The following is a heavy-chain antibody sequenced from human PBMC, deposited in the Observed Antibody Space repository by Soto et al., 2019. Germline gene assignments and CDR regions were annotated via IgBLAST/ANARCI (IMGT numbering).Heavy chain of an antibody. D-gene: IGHD3-10*01. CDR2: INPILDMA. Sequence: QVQLVQSGAEVKKPGSSVRVSCAASGGTFNFYSINWVRQPPGQGLEWMGRINPILDMANFAQKFQGRVTITADTSTSTAYMTLSSLRSEDTAVYYCATSYGSGSTHFDYWGQGTLVTVSS. CDR3: ATSYGSGSTHFDY. V-gene: IGHV1-69*02. J-gene: IGHJ4*02. CDR1: GGTFNFYS.